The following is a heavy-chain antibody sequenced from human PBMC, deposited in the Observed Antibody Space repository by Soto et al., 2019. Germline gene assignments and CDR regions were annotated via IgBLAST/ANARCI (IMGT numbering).Heavy chain of an antibody. V-gene: IGHV1-69*12. CDR3: VRDLGSGDYWRD. CDR2: IIPIFGTG. Sequence: QVQLVQSGAEVKKPGSSVKVSCKASGGTFRDYAISWVRQAPGQGLEWMGGIIPIFGTGNYAQKFQGRITRTADEPTTTGYMELSSLRSEDTAVYYCVRDLGSGDYWRDWGQGTLVTVSS. D-gene: IGHD3-22*01. J-gene: IGHJ4*02. CDR1: GGTFRDYA.